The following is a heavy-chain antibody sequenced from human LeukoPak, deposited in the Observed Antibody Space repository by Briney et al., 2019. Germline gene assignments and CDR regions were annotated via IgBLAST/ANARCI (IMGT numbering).Heavy chain of an antibody. CDR3: ARRGYCSSTSCYDY. D-gene: IGHD2-2*01. J-gene: IGHJ4*02. V-gene: IGHV1-2*02. CDR1: GYTFTGYY. CDR2: INPNSGGT. Sequence: ASVKVSCKASGYTFTGYYMHWVRQAPGQGLEWMGWINPNSGGTNYAQKLQGRVTMTRDTSISTAYMELSRLRSDDTAVHYCARRGYCSSTSCYDYWGQGTLVTVSS.